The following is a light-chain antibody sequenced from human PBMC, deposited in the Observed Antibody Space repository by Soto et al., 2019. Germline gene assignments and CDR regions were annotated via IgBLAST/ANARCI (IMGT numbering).Light chain of an antibody. CDR3: RSYTSSSTYV. CDR1: SSDVGGYNY. V-gene: IGLV2-14*01. Sequence: QTVLTQPASVSGSPGQSITISCTGTSSDVGGYNYVSWYQQHPGKAPKLMIYDVTNRPSGVSNRFSGSKSGNTASLTISGLQAEDEADYYCRSYTSSSTYVFGIGTKVTVL. CDR2: DVT. J-gene: IGLJ1*01.